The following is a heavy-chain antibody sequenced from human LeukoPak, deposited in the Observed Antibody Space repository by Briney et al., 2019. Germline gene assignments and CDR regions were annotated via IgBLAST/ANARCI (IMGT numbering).Heavy chain of an antibody. Sequence: GGSLRLSCAASGFNFSSYAMSWVRQAPGKGPEWVSAITDSGGNTCYAAPVKGRFTSSRDNSKNTLYLQMNGLSAEDTAVYYCARGRYGGYFIDYWGQGTLVTVSS. CDR2: ITDSGGNT. D-gene: IGHD5-12*01. CDR3: ARGRYGGYFIDY. V-gene: IGHV3-23*01. CDR1: GFNFSSYA. J-gene: IGHJ4*02.